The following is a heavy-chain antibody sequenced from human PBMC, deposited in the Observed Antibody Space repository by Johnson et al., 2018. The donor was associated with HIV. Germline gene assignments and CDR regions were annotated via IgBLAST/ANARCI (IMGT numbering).Heavy chain of an antibody. J-gene: IGHJ3*02. CDR3: ARDRGTVTTAQMAFDI. V-gene: IGHV3-53*01. Sequence: SLRLSCAASGFTVSSNYMSWVRQAPGKGLEWVSVIYSGGSTYYADSVTGRFTISRDNSKNTLYLQMNSLRAEDTALYYCARDRGTVTTAQMAFDIWGQGTMVTVSS. CDR2: IYSGGST. CDR1: GFTVSSNY. D-gene: IGHD4-17*01.